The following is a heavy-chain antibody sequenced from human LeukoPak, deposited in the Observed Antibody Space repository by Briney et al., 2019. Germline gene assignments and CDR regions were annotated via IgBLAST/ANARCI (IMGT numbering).Heavy chain of an antibody. V-gene: IGHV3-66*01. CDR3: ARGGEGTIFGVVIIPPDH. J-gene: IGHJ4*02. CDR1: GFTVSSNY. D-gene: IGHD3-3*01. Sequence: GGSLRLSCAASGFTVSSNYMSWVRQAPGKGLEWVSVIYSGGSTYYADSVKGRFTISRDNSKNTLYLQMNSLRAEDTAVYYCARGGEGTIFGVVIIPPDHWGQGTLVTVSS. CDR2: IYSGGST.